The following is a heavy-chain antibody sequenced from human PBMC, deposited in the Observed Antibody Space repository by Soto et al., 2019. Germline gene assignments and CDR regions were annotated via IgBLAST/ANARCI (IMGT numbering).Heavy chain of an antibody. D-gene: IGHD1-26*01. CDR3: ARDRWELKAANYYYGMDV. CDR1: GYTFTSYY. J-gene: IGHJ6*02. CDR2: INPSGGST. V-gene: IGHV1-46*01. Sequence: QVQLVQSGAEVKKPGASVKVSCKASGYTFTSYYMHWVRQAPGQGLEWMGIINPSGGSTSYAQKFQGRVTMTRDTSTSTVYMELSSLRSEDTAVYYCARDRWELKAANYYYGMDVWGQGTTVTVSS.